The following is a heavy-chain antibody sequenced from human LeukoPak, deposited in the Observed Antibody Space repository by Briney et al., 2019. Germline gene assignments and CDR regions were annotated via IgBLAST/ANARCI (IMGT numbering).Heavy chain of an antibody. Sequence: GGSLRLSCAASGFTFSSYSMNWVRQAPGKGLEWVSYISSSSSTIYYADSVKGRFTISRDNAKNSLYLQMNSLRAEDTAVYYCARARGIVVAQSFDYWGQGTLVTVSS. D-gene: IGHD6-19*01. CDR2: ISSSSSTI. CDR1: GFTFSSYS. CDR3: ARARGIVVAQSFDY. J-gene: IGHJ4*02. V-gene: IGHV3-48*01.